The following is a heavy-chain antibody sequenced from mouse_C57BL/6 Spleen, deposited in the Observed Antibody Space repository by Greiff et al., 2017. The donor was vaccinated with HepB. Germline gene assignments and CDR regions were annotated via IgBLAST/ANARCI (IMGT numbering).Heavy chain of an antibody. J-gene: IGHJ4*01. D-gene: IGHD6-5*01. CDR3: ARPYDYYAMDY. CDR1: GYAFSSSW. V-gene: IGHV1-82*01. CDR2: IYPGDGDT. Sequence: QVQLQHSGPELVKPGASVKISCKASGYAFSSSWMNWVKQRPGKGLEWIGRIYPGDGDTNYNGKFKGKATLTADKSSSTAYMQLSSLTSEDSAVYFCARPYDYYAMDYWGQGTSVTVSS.